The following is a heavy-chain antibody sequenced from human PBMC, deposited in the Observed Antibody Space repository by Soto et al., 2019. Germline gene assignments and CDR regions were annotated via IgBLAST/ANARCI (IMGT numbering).Heavy chain of an antibody. V-gene: IGHV2-70*11. J-gene: IGHJ6*02. CDR1: GFSLSTSGMC. CDR3: ARIRFKASRPVYGMDF. Sequence: SGPTLVNPTQTLTLTCTFSGFSLSTSGMCVSWIRQPPGKALEWLARIDWDDDKYYSTSLKTRLTISKDTSKNQVVLTMTNMDPVDTATYYCARIRFKASRPVYGMDFRGQGTTVTVSS. CDR2: IDWDDDK. D-gene: IGHD6-6*01.